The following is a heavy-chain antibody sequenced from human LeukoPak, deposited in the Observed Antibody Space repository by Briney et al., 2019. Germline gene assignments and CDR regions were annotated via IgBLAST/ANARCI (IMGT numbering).Heavy chain of an antibody. CDR1: GFTFSSYA. J-gene: IGHJ4*02. V-gene: IGHV3-30*04. CDR3: ARDGPDYGDFDY. Sequence: GRSLRHSCAASGFTFSSYAMHWVRQAPGKGLEWVAVISYDGSNKYYADSVKGRFTISRDNSKNTLYLQMNSLRPEDTAVYYCARDGPDYGDFDYWGQGTLVTVSS. D-gene: IGHD4-17*01. CDR2: ISYDGSNK.